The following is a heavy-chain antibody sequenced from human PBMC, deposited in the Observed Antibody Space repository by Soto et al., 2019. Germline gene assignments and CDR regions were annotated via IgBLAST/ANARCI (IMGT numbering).Heavy chain of an antibody. CDR1: GYTFTSYG. CDR2: ISAYNGKT. D-gene: IGHD1-7*01. V-gene: IGHV1-18*01. CDR3: ARGSWNYPYYFYGMDV. J-gene: IGHJ6*02. Sequence: QVQLVQSGAEVKKPGASVKVSCKASGYTFTSYGISWVRQAPGQGLEWMGWISAYNGKTHYAQKLQGRVTMTEDTATSTVYMELRSLRSDDTAVYYCARGSWNYPYYFYGMDVWGQGTTVTVS.